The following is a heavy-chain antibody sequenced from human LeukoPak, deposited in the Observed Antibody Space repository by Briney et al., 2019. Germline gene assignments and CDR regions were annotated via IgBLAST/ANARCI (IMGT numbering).Heavy chain of an antibody. J-gene: IGHJ4*02. V-gene: IGHV1-2*02. CDR2: INPTDGDT. CDR3: VRANFLYCSSTSCLFDY. Sequence: GAAVKVSCKASGYTFTDYYMHSVPHAPGQGVEWMGWINPTDGDTYYAQKFQGRVTMTRDTSISTAHMEVSGLRSDDTAVYYCVRANFLYCSSTSCLFDYWGQGTLVTVSS. D-gene: IGHD2-2*01. CDR1: GYTFTDYY.